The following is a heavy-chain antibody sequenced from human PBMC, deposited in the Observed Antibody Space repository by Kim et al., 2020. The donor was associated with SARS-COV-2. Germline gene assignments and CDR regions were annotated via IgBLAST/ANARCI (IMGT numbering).Heavy chain of an antibody. CDR2: ISAYNGNT. D-gene: IGHD3-22*01. CDR1: GYTFTSYG. CDR3: ARDRLNYYDSSGYYYYYYYYGMDV. Sequence: ASVKVSCKASGYTFTSYGISWVRQAPGQGLEWMGWISAYNGNTNYAQKLQGRVTMTTDTSTSTAYMELRSLRSDDTAVYYCARDRLNYYDSSGYYYYYYYYGMDVWGQGTTVTVSS. J-gene: IGHJ6*02. V-gene: IGHV1-18*01.